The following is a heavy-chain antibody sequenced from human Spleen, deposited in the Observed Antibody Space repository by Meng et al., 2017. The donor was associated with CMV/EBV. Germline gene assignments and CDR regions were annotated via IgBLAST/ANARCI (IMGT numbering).Heavy chain of an antibody. CDR3: ARVGVTGWFDP. J-gene: IGHJ5*02. CDR2: INPTFGST. Sequence: ASVKVSCKASGYTFTSHYMHWVRQAPGQGLEWMGVINPTFGSTTYAQKFQGRVTMTRDTSTSTVYMELSSLRFEDTAVYFCARVGVTGWFDPWGQGTLVTVS. D-gene: IGHD3-16*01. V-gene: IGHV1-46*01. CDR1: GYTFTSHY.